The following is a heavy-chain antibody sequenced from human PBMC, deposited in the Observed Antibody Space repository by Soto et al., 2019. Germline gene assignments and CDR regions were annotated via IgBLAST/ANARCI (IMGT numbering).Heavy chain of an antibody. D-gene: IGHD3-22*01. CDR2: ISAYNGNT. CDR1: GYTFTSYG. CDR3: ARDLSMMVEVITDYFYVMDV. J-gene: IGHJ6*02. Sequence: QVQLVQSGAEVKKPGASVKVSCKASGYTFTSYGISWVRQAPGQGLEWMGWISAYNGNTNYAQKLQGRVTMTTDTSTSTAYRELRSLRSDDTAVYYCARDLSMMVEVITDYFYVMDVWGQGTTVTVSS. V-gene: IGHV1-18*01.